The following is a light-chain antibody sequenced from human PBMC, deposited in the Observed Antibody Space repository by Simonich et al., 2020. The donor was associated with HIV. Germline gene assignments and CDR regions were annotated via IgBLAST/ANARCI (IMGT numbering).Light chain of an antibody. J-gene: IGLJ2*01. CDR1: SGSIASNY. CDR2: EDN. Sequence: NFMLTQPHSVSESPGKTVTISCTRSSGSIASNYVQWYQQRPGSAPTTVIYEDNHRHSGVPDRFSGSIDSSSNSASLTISGLKTEDEADYYCQSYDSSNHVVFGGGTKLTVL. V-gene: IGLV6-57*03. CDR3: QSYDSSNHVV.